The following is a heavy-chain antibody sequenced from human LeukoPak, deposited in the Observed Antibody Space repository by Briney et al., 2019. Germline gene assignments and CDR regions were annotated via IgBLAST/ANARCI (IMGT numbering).Heavy chain of an antibody. CDR1: GFTFSSYH. CDR3: VKGSYYEGSGQYYFDY. Sequence: PGGSLTLSCAASGFTFSSYHMSWLRQALGKGLEWVSAISGSGDSTYYADSVKGRFTIARDNSTNTLYLQMDSLRAEDTAVNDCVKGSYYEGSGQYYFDYWGQGTLVTVSS. D-gene: IGHD3-22*01. J-gene: IGHJ4*02. V-gene: IGHV3-23*01. CDR2: ISGSGDST.